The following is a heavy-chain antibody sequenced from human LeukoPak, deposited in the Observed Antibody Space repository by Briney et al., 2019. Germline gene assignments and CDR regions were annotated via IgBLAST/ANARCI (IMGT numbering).Heavy chain of an antibody. V-gene: IGHV4-39*07. CDR2: IYYSGST. D-gene: IGHD3-10*01. CDR1: GGSISSSSYY. CDR3: ARDRAGSMVRGVFDL. J-gene: IGHJ2*01. Sequence: SETLSLTCTVSGGSISSSSYYWGWIRQPPGKGLEWIGSIYYSGSTYYNPSLKSRVTISVDTSKNQFSLKLSSVTAADTAVYYCARDRAGSMVRGVFDLWGRGTLVTVSS.